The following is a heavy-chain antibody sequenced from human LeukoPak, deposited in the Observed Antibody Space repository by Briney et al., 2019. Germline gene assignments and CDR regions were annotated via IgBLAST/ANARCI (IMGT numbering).Heavy chain of an antibody. D-gene: IGHD4-23*01. CDR2: IKPNSGDT. CDR3: ARQGYGGNSQGAADY. V-gene: IGHV1-2*02. J-gene: IGHJ4*02. CDR1: GYSFSDYY. Sequence: GASVKVSCKASGYSFSDYYMHWVRQAPGQGLEWMGWIKPNSGDTRSAQKFQGRVTMTRDTSISTAYMELSSLRSDDTAVYYCARQGYGGNSQGAADYWGQGTLVTVSS.